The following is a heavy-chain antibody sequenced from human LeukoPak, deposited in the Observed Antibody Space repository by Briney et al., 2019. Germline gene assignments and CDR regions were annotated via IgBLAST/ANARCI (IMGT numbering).Heavy chain of an antibody. CDR2: IYYSGST. V-gene: IGHV4-31*03. J-gene: IGHJ4*02. Sequence: KSSETLSLTCTVSGASIRSGDYYWSWIRQHPGKGLEWIVYIYYSGSTYYNPSLKSRVTISVDTSKNQFSLKLSSVTAADTAVYYCARDRGPYSGYDSYYFDYWGQGTLVTVSS. CDR3: ARDRGPYSGYDSYYFDY. D-gene: IGHD5-12*01. CDR1: GASIRSGDYY.